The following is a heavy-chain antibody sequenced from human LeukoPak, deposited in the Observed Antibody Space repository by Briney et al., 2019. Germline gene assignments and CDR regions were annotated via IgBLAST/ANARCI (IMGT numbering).Heavy chain of an antibody. D-gene: IGHD6-19*01. J-gene: IGHJ3*02. CDR3: ARGGSSGWYRDAFDI. CDR2: INHSGST. CDR1: GGSLSGFY. V-gene: IGHV4-34*01. Sequence: SETLSLTCAVYGGSLSGFYWSWIRQPPGKGLEWIGEINHSGSTNYNPPLKSRVTISVDTSKNQFSLKLSSVTAADTAVYYCARGGSSGWYRDAFDIWGQGTMVTASS.